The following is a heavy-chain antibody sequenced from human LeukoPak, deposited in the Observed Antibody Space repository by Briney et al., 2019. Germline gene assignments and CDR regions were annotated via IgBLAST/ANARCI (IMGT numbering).Heavy chain of an antibody. V-gene: IGHV4-61*01. CDR3: ARTTMVRGTYYMDV. CDR2: IYYSGYT. Sequence: SETLSLTCNVFGYSISSAYSWGWIRQPPGKGLEWIGYIYYSGYTNYNPSLKSRVTISVDTSKNQFSLKLSSVTAADTAVYYCARTTMVRGTYYMDVWGKGTTVTISS. J-gene: IGHJ6*03. CDR1: GYSISSAYS. D-gene: IGHD3-10*01.